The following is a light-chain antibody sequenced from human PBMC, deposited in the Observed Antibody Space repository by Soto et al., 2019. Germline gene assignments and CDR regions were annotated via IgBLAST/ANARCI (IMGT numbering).Light chain of an antibody. Sequence: EMVVTQAPATLSVSPGDTATLSCRASQSLGGNLAWYQQKPGQAPRLLIFRASSRATGVPARFSASGSGTEFTLTISGLQSEDFAVYYCQQYSNWPPWTFGQGTRLEIK. V-gene: IGKV3-15*01. J-gene: IGKJ5*01. CDR1: QSLGGN. CDR3: QQYSNWPPWT. CDR2: RAS.